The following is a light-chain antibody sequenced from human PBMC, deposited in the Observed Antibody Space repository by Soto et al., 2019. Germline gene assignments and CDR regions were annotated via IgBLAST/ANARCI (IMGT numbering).Light chain of an antibody. J-gene: IGKJ1*01. V-gene: IGKV3-20*01. CDR3: QQYDNSRWT. CDR1: QSVSNDY. Sequence: EMVLTQSPGTLSLSPGDRATLSCRASQSVSNDYVAWVQQKPGQAPRLLIFGASTRAIGIPDRFRGSGSGTDFTLTISRLEPADFAVYYCQQYDNSRWTFGQGTKVDI. CDR2: GAS.